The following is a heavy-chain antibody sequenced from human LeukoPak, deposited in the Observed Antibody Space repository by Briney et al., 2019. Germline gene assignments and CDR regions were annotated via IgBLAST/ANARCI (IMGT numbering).Heavy chain of an antibody. J-gene: IGHJ5*02. D-gene: IGHD3-10*01. V-gene: IGHV4-59*11. Sequence: SETLSLTCTVSGGSISSHYWSWIRQPPGKGLEWIGYIYYSGSTNYNPSLKSRVTISVDTSKNQFSLQLSSVTAADTAVYYCAIDDYRGVTNFDPWGQGTLVTVSS. CDR3: AIDDYRGVTNFDP. CDR1: GGSISSHY. CDR2: IYYSGST.